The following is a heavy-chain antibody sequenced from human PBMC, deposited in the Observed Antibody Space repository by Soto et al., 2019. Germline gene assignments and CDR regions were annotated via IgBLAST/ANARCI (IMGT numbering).Heavy chain of an antibody. CDR3: ATIRALGEVSPYFDY. J-gene: IGHJ4*02. V-gene: IGHV4-59*08. CDR2: IYYTGTT. CDR1: YAAINNYH. Sequence: PSETLSLTCTVSYAAINNYHWTWIRQPPGKGLEWIAYIYYTGTTNFNPSLKSRVTISMDTSKNQFSLKLRSVTAADTAVYYCATIRALGEVSPYFDYCGQXFMVTVS. D-gene: IGHD3-10*01.